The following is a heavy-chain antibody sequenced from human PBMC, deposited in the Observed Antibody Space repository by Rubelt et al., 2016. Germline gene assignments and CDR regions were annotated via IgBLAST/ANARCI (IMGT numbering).Heavy chain of an antibody. Sequence: QVQLQESGPGLVKPSQTLSLTCAVYGGSFSGYYWSWIRQPPGKGLEWIGEINHGGSTNYNPSLKGRVPISVDTSQNLFSLKLSLVTAADTAVYYCARGQGYYYDSSGYYAFGYWGQGTLVTVSS. V-gene: IGHV4-34*09. CDR3: ARGQGYYYDSSGYYAFGY. J-gene: IGHJ4*02. D-gene: IGHD3-22*01. CDR1: GGSFSGYY. CDR2: INHGGST.